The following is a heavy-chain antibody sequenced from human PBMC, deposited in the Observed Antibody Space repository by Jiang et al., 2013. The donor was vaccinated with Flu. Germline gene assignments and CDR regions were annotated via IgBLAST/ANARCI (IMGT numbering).Heavy chain of an antibody. V-gene: IGHV1-3*01. D-gene: IGHD6-13*01. CDR1: GYTFTSYA. J-gene: IGHJ6*02. CDR2: INAGNGNT. Sequence: SGAEVKKPGASVKVSCKASGYTFTSYAMHWVRQAPGQRLEWMGWINAGNGNTKYSQKFQGRVTITRDTSASTAYMELSRLRSDDTAVYYCARDWLGDEIYSSSLHYYYGMDVWGQGTTVTVSS. CDR3: ARDWLGDEIYSSSLHYYYGMDV.